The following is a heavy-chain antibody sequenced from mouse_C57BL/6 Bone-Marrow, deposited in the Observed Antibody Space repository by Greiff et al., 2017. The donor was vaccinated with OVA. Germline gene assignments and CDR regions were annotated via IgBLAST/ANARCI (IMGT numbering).Heavy chain of an antibody. Sequence: QVQLQQSGAELVKPGASVKLSCKASGYTFTSYWMHWVKQRPGQGLEWIGMIHPNSGSTNYNEKFKSKATLTVDKSSSTAYMQLSSLTSEDSAVYYCARQGYYSNWLDYWGQGTTLTVSS. D-gene: IGHD2-5*01. CDR1: GYTFTSYW. CDR2: IHPNSGST. J-gene: IGHJ2*01. V-gene: IGHV1-64*01. CDR3: ARQGYYSNWLDY.